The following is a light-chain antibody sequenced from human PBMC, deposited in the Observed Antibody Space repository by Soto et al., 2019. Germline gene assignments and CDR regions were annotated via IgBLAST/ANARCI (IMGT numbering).Light chain of an antibody. CDR2: EVS. V-gene: IGLV2-8*01. Sequence: HSALTQPPSASGSPGQSVTISCTGTSSDVGGYKYVSWYQQHPGKAPKLMIYEVSKRPSGVPDRFSGSKSGNTASLTVSGLQPEDEADYYCSSYAGSNKSVFGTGTKV. CDR1: SSDVGGYKY. CDR3: SSYAGSNKSV. J-gene: IGLJ1*01.